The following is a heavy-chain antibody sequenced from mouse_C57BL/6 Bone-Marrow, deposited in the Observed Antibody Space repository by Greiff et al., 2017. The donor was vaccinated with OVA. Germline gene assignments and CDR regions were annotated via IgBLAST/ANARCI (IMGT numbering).Heavy chain of an antibody. CDR1: GYTFTSYW. Sequence: QVQLKESGAELVKPGASVKMSCKASGYTFTSYWITWVKQRPGQGLEWIGDIYPGSGSTNYNEKFKSKATLTVDTSSSTAYMQLSSLTSEDSAVYYCARGTGAWFAYWGQGTLVTVSA. V-gene: IGHV1-55*01. CDR3: ARGTGAWFAY. J-gene: IGHJ3*01. CDR2: IYPGSGST. D-gene: IGHD4-1*01.